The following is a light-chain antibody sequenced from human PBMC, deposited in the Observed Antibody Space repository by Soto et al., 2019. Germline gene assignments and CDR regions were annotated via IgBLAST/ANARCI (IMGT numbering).Light chain of an antibody. J-gene: IGLJ1*01. CDR1: SSDVGRYNL. CDR2: EGS. Sequence: QSALTQPASVSGSPGQSITISCTGSSSDVGRYNLVSWYQQHPGKAPKLMIYEGSKRPSGVSNRFSGSKSGNTASLTISGLPAEDEADYYCCSYAGSSTPVVFGTGTKVTVL. V-gene: IGLV2-23*01. CDR3: CSYAGSSTPVV.